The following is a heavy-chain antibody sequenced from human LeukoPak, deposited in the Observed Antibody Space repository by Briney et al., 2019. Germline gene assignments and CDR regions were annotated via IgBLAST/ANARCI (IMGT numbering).Heavy chain of an antibody. CDR3: ARDGTREYSYGYPYYYYGMDV. CDR2: IYSGGST. Sequence: GGSLRLSCAASGFTVSSNYMSWVRQAPGKGLEWVSVIYSGGSTYYADSGKGRFTISRDNSKNTLYLQMNSLRAEDTAVYYCARDGTREYSYGYPYYYYGMDVWGQGTTVTVSS. CDR1: GFTVSSNY. V-gene: IGHV3-53*01. D-gene: IGHD5-18*01. J-gene: IGHJ6*02.